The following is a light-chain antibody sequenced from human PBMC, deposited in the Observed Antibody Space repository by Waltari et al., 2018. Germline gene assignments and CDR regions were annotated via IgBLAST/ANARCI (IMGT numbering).Light chain of an antibody. CDR1: RSNIGSNA. CDR3: AAWDDSLNAVV. Sequence: QFVLTQPPSASETPGQGVTISCSGSRSNIGSNAVNWYQQLPGRAPKLLIYRNNDRPSGVPDRFSGSKSGTSASLAVSGLQSEDEADYYCAAWDDSLNAVVFGEGTKLTV. CDR2: RNN. V-gene: IGLV1-44*01. J-gene: IGLJ2*01.